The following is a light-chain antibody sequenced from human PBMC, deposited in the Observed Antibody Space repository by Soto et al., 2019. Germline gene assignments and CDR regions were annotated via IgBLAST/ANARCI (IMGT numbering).Light chain of an antibody. CDR2: EVS. CDR3: SSYSPSSLL. Sequence: QSALTQPASVSGSPGQSITISCTGTSNDLGGYNYVSWYRQYPGKAPQLMISEVSYRPSGVSDRFSGSKSGNTASLTISGLQTEDEADYYCSSYSPSSLLFGGGTKVTVL. V-gene: IGLV2-14*01. J-gene: IGLJ3*02. CDR1: SNDLGGYNY.